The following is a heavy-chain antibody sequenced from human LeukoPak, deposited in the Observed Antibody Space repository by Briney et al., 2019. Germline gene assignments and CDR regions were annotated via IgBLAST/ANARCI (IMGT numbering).Heavy chain of an antibody. J-gene: IGHJ4*02. CDR1: GGSISSYY. CDR2: INTSGNT. V-gene: IGHV4-4*07. D-gene: IGHD7-27*01. CDR3: ARDPGE. Sequence: SETLSLTCIVSGGSISSYYWSWIRQPAGKGLEWIGRINTSGNTSYNSSLKSRVTMSVDTSKNQFSLNLSSVAAADTAVYYCARDPGEWGQGTLVTVSS.